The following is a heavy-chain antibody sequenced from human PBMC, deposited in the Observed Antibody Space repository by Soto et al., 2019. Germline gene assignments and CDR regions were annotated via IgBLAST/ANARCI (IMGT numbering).Heavy chain of an antibody. CDR1: GFTFSSYS. Sequence: GGSLRLSCAASGFTFSSYSMNWVRQAPGKGLEWVSYISSSSSTIYYADSVKGRFTISRDNAKNSLYLQMNSLRDEDTAVYYCAREPDYDFWSGYSYSDDAFDIWGQGTMVTVAS. D-gene: IGHD3-3*01. CDR3: AREPDYDFWSGYSYSDDAFDI. V-gene: IGHV3-48*02. CDR2: ISSSSSTI. J-gene: IGHJ3*02.